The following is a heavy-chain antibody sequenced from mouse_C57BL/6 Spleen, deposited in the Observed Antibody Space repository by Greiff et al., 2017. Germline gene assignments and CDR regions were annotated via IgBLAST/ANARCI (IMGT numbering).Heavy chain of an antibody. J-gene: IGHJ1*03. CDR3: ARNSEASLGYFDV. CDR1: GFTLTSYA. V-gene: IGHV2-9-1*01. D-gene: IGHD1-2*01. CDR2: IWTGGGT. Sequence: VMLVESGPGLVAPSQSLSITCTVSGFTLTSYAISWVRQPPGKGLEWLGVIWTGGGTNYNSALKSRLSISKDNSKSQVFLKMNSLQTDDTARYYCARNSEASLGYFDVWGTGTTVTVSS.